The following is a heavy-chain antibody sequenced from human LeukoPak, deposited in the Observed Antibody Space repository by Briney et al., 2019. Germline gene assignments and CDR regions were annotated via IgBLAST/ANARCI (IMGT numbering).Heavy chain of an antibody. CDR2: ISSSGSTI. Sequence: GGSLRLSCAASGFTFSDYYMSWIRQAPGKGLEWVSYISSSGSTIYYADSVKGRFTISRDNAKNSLYLQMSSLRAEDTAVYYCARVKYCSGGSCYSVYFDYWGQGTLVTVSS. D-gene: IGHD2-15*01. V-gene: IGHV3-11*04. CDR3: ARVKYCSGGSCYSVYFDY. CDR1: GFTFSDYY. J-gene: IGHJ4*02.